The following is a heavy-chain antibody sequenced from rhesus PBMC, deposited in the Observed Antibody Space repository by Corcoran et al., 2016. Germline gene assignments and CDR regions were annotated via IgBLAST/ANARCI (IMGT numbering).Heavy chain of an antibody. Sequence: QVQLQESGPGLVKPSETLSLTCAVSGGSISSGYYYWSWIRQPPGKGLEWIGYITYSGSTSYNPSLKSRVTISRYTSKNQFSLKLSSVTAADTAVYYCARDRIAFDYWGQGVLVTVSS. J-gene: IGHJ4*01. CDR3: ARDRIAFDY. CDR1: GGSISSGYYY. D-gene: IGHD2-2*01. CDR2: ITYSGST. V-gene: IGHV4-122*02.